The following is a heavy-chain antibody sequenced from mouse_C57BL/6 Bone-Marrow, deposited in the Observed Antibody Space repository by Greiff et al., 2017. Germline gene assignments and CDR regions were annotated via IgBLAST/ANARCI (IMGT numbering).Heavy chain of an antibody. D-gene: IGHD2-4*01. CDR3: AREYPSAYDYDKAWFAY. CDR2: IYPRSGNT. V-gene: IGHV1-81*01. Sequence: VQLQQPGAELARPGASVKLSCKASGYTFTSYGISWVKQRTGQGLEWIGEIYPRSGNTYYNEKFKCKATLTVDKSSSTAYMELRSLTSADSAVYCCAREYPSAYDYDKAWFAYWGQGTLVTVSS. CDR1: GYTFTSYG. J-gene: IGHJ3*01.